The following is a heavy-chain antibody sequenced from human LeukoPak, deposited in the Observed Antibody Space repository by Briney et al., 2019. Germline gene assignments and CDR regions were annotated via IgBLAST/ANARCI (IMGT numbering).Heavy chain of an antibody. V-gene: IGHV1-69*06. CDR1: GYTFTSYG. J-gene: IGHJ4*02. CDR2: IIPIFGTA. D-gene: IGHD2-15*01. Sequence: SVKVSCKASGYTFTSYGISWVRQAPGQGLEWMGGIIPIFGTANYAQKFQGRVTITADKSTSTAYMELSSLRSEDTAVYYCATRYCSGGSCYKSPGQLAYWGQGTLVTVSS. CDR3: ATRYCSGGSCYKSPGQLAY.